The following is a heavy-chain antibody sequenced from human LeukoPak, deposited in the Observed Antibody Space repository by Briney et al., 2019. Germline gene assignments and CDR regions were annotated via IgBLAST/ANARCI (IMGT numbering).Heavy chain of an antibody. J-gene: IGHJ3*02. Sequence: PGRSLRLSCAASGFIFSSYGMHWVRQAPGKGLEWVAVISYDGSKKYYADSVKGRFTISRDNSKNTLYLQMNSLRSEDTAVYYCEWSGSYWGDAFDIWGQGTMVTVSS. D-gene: IGHD1-26*01. V-gene: IGHV3-30*03. CDR3: EWSGSYWGDAFDI. CDR1: GFIFSSYG. CDR2: ISYDGSKK.